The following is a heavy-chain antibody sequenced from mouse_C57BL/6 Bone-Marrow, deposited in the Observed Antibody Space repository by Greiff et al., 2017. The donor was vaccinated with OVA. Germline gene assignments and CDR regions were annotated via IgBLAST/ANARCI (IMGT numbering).Heavy chain of an antibody. CDR1: GYTFTSYG. V-gene: IGHV1-81*01. J-gene: IGHJ4*01. D-gene: IGHD2-4*01. Sequence: VHLVESGAELARPGASVKLSCKASGYTFTSYGISWVKQRTGQGLEWIGEIYPRSGNTYYNEKFKGKATLTADKSSSTAYMELRSLTSEDSAVYFCARRLRRGGDYWGQGTSVTVSS. CDR3: ARRLRRGGDY. CDR2: IYPRSGNT.